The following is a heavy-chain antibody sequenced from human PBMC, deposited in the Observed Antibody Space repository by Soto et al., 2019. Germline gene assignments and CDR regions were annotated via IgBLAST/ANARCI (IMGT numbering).Heavy chain of an antibody. J-gene: IGHJ4*02. CDR1: GFTFSRHA. CDR2: LSNSGGSI. Sequence: GGSLILSCTASGFTFSRHAMTWVRQAPGKGLEWVSGLSNSGGSIYYADSVKGRFTISRDNSMNTLYLQMNSLRAEDTAVYYCAKDSSGYPGGYFDYWGQGTLVTVSS. CDR3: AKDSSGYPGGYFDY. V-gene: IGHV3-23*01. D-gene: IGHD3-22*01.